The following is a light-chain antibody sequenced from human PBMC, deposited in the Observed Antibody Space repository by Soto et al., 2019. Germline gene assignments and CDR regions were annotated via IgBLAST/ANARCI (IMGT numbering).Light chain of an antibody. CDR1: QSVSTR. J-gene: IGKJ1*01. Sequence: DIQMTQSPSSLSASVGDRVTIICRASQSVSTRLAWYQQKPGKAPKVLIYDASSWAGGVPSMFTGSGSGTEFTLTINRLQPDDFATYYCQQYSVYWTFGQGTKVDIK. CDR2: DAS. CDR3: QQYSVYWT. V-gene: IGKV1-5*02.